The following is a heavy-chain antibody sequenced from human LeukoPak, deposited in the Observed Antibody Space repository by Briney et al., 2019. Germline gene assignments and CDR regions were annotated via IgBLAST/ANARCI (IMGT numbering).Heavy chain of an antibody. D-gene: IGHD3-3*01. J-gene: IGHJ4*02. CDR2: IGGSGGST. Sequence: GGSLRLSCAASGFTFSSYAMSWVRQAPGKGLEWVSAIGGSGGSTYCADSVKGRFTISRDNSKNTLYLQMNSLRAEDTAVYYCATQPDFWSGYSDDYWGQGTLVTVSS. CDR3: ATQPDFWSGYSDDY. CDR1: GFTFSSYA. V-gene: IGHV3-23*01.